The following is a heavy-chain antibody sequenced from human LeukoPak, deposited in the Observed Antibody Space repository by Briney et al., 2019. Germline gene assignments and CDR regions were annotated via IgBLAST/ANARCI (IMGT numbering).Heavy chain of an antibody. D-gene: IGHD2-15*01. CDR1: GGSISSGDYY. Sequence: SETLSLTCTVSGGSISSGDYYWSWIRQPPGQGLEWIVSIYYSRSTYYNPSLKSRVTISVDTSKNQFSLKLSSVTAADTAVYYCARGGAPCSGGSCYYYGMDVWGQGTTVTVSS. V-gene: IGHV4-30-4*01. J-gene: IGHJ6*02. CDR3: ARGGAPCSGGSCYYYGMDV. CDR2: IYYSRST.